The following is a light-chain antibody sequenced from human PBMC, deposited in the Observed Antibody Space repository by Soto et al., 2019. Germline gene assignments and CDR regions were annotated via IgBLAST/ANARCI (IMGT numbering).Light chain of an antibody. CDR2: GNT. Sequence: QCVLTQPPSVSGAPGQRGTISCTGSSSNIGAGYDVSWYQQLPGTAPKFLIYGNTDRPSEVPDRFSGSKSGTSTSLAITGLQAEDEADYYCQSYDSSVSGYVFGTGTKLTVL. V-gene: IGLV1-40*01. J-gene: IGLJ1*01. CDR3: QSYDSSVSGYV. CDR1: SSNIGAGYD.